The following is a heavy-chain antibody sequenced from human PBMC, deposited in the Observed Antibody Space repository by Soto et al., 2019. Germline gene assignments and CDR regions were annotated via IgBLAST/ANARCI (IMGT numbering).Heavy chain of an antibody. D-gene: IGHD2-21*02. J-gene: IGHJ5*02. CDR1: GGSFSGYY. CDR3: ARTKHIVVVTAIRWFDP. CDR2: INHSGST. Sequence: QVQLQQWGAGLLKPSETLSLTCAVYGGSFSGYYWSWIRQPPGKGLEWIGEINHSGSTNYNPSLKSRVTISVDTSNNQFSLKLSSVTAADTAVYYCARTKHIVVVTAIRWFDPWGQGTLVTVSS. V-gene: IGHV4-34*01.